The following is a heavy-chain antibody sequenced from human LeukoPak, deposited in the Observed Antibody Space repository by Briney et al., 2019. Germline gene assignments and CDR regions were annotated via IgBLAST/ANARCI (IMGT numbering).Heavy chain of an antibody. Sequence: GGSLRLSCAASGFTASSNYMSWVRQAPGKGLEWVSVIYSGGSTYYADSVKGRFTISRDNSKNTLYLQMNSLRAEDTAVYYCARESGAMVRGVTDSYYFDYWGQGTLVTVSS. V-gene: IGHV3-66*02. D-gene: IGHD3-10*01. CDR1: GFTASSNY. J-gene: IGHJ4*02. CDR3: ARESGAMVRGVTDSYYFDY. CDR2: IYSGGST.